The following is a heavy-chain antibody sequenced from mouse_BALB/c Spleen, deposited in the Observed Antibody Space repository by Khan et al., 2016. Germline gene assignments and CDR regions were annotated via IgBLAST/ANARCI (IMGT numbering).Heavy chain of an antibody. D-gene: IGHD2-12*01. J-gene: IGHJ3*01. V-gene: IGHV2-6-7*01. CDR3: SSDYDGFAY. CDR1: GFSLTGYG. CDR2: IWADGRT. Sequence: VQLQESGPGLVAPSQSLSITCTVSGFSLTGYGVNWVRQPPGKGLEWLGKIWADGRTDYNSVLKSRVSTSKDNSKSKVVLKMNSLQTEDTANYYCSSDYDGFAYWGQGTLVIVSA.